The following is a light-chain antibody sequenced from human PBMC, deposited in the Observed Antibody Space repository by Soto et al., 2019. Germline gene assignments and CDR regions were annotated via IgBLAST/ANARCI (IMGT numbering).Light chain of an antibody. CDR2: EVS. V-gene: IGLV2-14*01. Sequence: QSALTQPASVSGSPGQSITISCIGTTSDVGDYNYVSWYQQHPGKAPKLMIYEVSNRPSGVSERFSGCKSGNTASLTISGLQAEDEADYYCSSYRSTDTPYVFGTGTKLTVL. CDR1: TSDVGDYNY. CDR3: SSYRSTDTPYV. J-gene: IGLJ1*01.